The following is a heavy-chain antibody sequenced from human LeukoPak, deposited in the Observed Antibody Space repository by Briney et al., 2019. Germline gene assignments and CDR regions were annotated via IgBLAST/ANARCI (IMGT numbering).Heavy chain of an antibody. Sequence: PSETLSLTCTVSGGSISSYYWSWIRQPPGKGLEWIGYIYYGGSTNYNPSLKSRVTISVDTSKNQFSLKLSSVTAADTAVYYCARWSIPAATGDYWGQGTLVTVSS. J-gene: IGHJ4*02. CDR2: IYYGGST. D-gene: IGHD2-2*01. CDR1: GGSISSYY. V-gene: IGHV4-59*01. CDR3: ARWSIPAATGDY.